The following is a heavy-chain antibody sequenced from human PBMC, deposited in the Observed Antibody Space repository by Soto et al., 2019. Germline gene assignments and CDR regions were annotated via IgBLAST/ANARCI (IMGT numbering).Heavy chain of an antibody. CDR2: INHSGST. Sequence: SETLSLTCAVYGESFSGYYWSWIRQPPGKGLEWIGEINHSGSTSYNPSLKSRVTMSVDTSKNQFSLKLSSVTAADTAVYYCAGNIVATISSFDYWGQGTLVTVSS. V-gene: IGHV4-34*01. J-gene: IGHJ4*02. CDR3: AGNIVATISSFDY. D-gene: IGHD5-12*01. CDR1: GESFSGYY.